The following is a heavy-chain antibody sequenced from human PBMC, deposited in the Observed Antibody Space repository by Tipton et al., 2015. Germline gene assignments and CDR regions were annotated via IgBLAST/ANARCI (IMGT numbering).Heavy chain of an antibody. Sequence: SLRLSCAASGFTFSAHYMTWIRQAPGKGLNWLSYISSSGSTIYYADSVKGRFTISRDNAKNSLFLQMNSLRAEDTAVYYCARKRMGYFDYWGQGTLVTVSA. V-gene: IGHV3-11*01. J-gene: IGHJ4*02. CDR1: GFTFSAHY. CDR2: ISSSGSTI. D-gene: IGHD2-15*01. CDR3: ARKRMGYFDY.